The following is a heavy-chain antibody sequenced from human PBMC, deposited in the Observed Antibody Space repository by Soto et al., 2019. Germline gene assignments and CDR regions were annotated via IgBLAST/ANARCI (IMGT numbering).Heavy chain of an antibody. CDR1: GDTFTSYA. CDR2: INTNTGNP. Sequence: ASVKVSCKASGDTFTSYAMNWVRQAPGQGLEWMGWINTNTGNPTYAQGFTGRFVFSLDTSVSTAYLQICSLKAEDTAVYYCAGARWLQLRNYYYYGMDVWGQGTTVTVSS. V-gene: IGHV7-4-1*01. D-gene: IGHD5-12*01. CDR3: AGARWLQLRNYYYYGMDV. J-gene: IGHJ6*02.